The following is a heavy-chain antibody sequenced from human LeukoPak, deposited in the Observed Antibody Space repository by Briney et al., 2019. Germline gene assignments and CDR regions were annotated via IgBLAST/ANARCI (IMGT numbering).Heavy chain of an antibody. CDR1: GFTFSSYD. D-gene: IGHD1-26*01. CDR3: ARGNLVGGGLPFYYGMDV. Sequence: PGGSLRLSCAASGFTFSSYDMHWVRQATGKGLEWVSAIGTAGDPYYPGSVKGRFTISRENAKNSLYLQMNSLRAGDTAVYYCARGNLVGGGLPFYYGMDVWGKGTTVTVSS. V-gene: IGHV3-13*05. J-gene: IGHJ6*04. CDR2: IGTAGDP.